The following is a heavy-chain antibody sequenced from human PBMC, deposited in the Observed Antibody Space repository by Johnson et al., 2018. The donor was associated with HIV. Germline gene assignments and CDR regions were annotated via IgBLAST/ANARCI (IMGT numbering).Heavy chain of an antibody. CDR1: GFTFDDYG. Sequence: VQLVESGGSVVRRGGSLRLSCAASGFTFDDYGMSWVRQAPGKGLEWVSGIPASGTDTYYADSVKCRFTISRDNSKNTLYLQMNSLRAEDTAVYYCARDLLIAYCGGDCWDAFDIWGQGTMVTVSS. CDR2: IPASGTDT. CDR3: ARDLLIAYCGGDCWDAFDI. D-gene: IGHD2-21*02. V-gene: IGHV3-20*04. J-gene: IGHJ3*02.